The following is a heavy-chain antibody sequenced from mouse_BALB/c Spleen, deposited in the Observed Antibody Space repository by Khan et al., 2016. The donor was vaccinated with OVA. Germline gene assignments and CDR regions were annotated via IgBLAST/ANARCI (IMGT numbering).Heavy chain of an antibody. V-gene: IGHV1S132*01. CDR1: GYTFTSYW. Sequence: VQLQQSGAELVKPGASVKLSCKTSGYTFTSYWIQWVKQRPGQGLGWIGQIFPGTDTTYYNENFKGKATLTVDTSSNTAYRQFSSLTSEDSAVYFCARGYFGNYEFAYWGQGTLVTVSP. CDR3: ARGYFGNYEFAY. CDR2: IFPGTDTT. J-gene: IGHJ3*01. D-gene: IGHD2-1*01.